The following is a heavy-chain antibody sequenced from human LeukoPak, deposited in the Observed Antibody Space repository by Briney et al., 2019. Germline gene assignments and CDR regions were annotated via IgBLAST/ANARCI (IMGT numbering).Heavy chain of an antibody. V-gene: IGHV3-53*01. CDR1: GFTVSNKY. CDR3: ARGLFLSGYLGAFDI. CDR2: MCSDGRT. D-gene: IGHD3-22*01. Sequence: QTGGSLRLSCAASGFTVSNKYMTWVRQAPGKGLEWVSLMCSDGRTYYADSVKRRCTISRDNSKNTLYLQMNRLRVEDTAVYYCARGLFLSGYLGAFDIWGQGTVVTVSS. J-gene: IGHJ3*02.